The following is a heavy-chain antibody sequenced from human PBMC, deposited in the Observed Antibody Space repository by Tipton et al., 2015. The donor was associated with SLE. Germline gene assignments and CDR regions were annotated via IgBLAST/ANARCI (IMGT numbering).Heavy chain of an antibody. D-gene: IGHD6-13*01. CDR1: GFTFSSYA. CDR2: ISSSSSYI. Sequence: SLRLSCAASGFTFSSYAMSWVRQAPGKGLEWVSSISSSSSYIYYADSVKGRFTISRDNAKNSLYLQMNSLRAEDTAVYYCARDRVAAAGTPDYWGQGTLVTVSS. CDR3: ARDRVAAAGTPDY. V-gene: IGHV3-21*03. J-gene: IGHJ4*02.